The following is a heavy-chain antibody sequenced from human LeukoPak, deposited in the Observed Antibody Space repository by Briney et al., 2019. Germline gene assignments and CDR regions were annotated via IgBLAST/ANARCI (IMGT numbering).Heavy chain of an antibody. J-gene: IGHJ4*02. CDR1: GYSFTSYW. D-gene: IGHD3-10*01. CDR2: IDPSDSYT. CDR3: ARQAGSGSYYDY. Sequence: KRGESLKISCKGSGYSFTSYWISWVRQMPGKGLEWMGRIDPSDSYTTYSPSFQGHVTISADKSISTAYLQWSSLKASDTAMYYCARQAGSGSYYDYWGQGTLVTVSS. V-gene: IGHV5-10-1*01.